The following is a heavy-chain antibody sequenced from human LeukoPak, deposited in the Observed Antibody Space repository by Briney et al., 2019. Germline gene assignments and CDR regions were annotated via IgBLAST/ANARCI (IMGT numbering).Heavy chain of an antibody. D-gene: IGHD6-19*01. CDR1: GDSVSSNSAA. CDR3: AREIAVAGRYYYYGMDV. V-gene: IGHV6-1*01. J-gene: IGHJ6*02. CDR2: AYYRSKWYN. Sequence: SQTLSLTCAISGDSVSSNSAAWNWIRQSPSRGLEWLGRAYYRSKWYNDYAVSVKSRITINPDTSKNHFSLQLNSVTPEDTAVYYCAREIAVAGRYYYYGMDVWGQGTTVTVSS.